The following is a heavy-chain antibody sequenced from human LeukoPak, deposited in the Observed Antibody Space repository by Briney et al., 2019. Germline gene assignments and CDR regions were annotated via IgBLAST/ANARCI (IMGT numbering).Heavy chain of an antibody. CDR3: ARGRASMVRGVIGNWFDC. CDR2: IYYSGST. Sequence: SQTLSLTCTVSGGSISSGGYCWSWIRPHPGKGLEWIGYIYYSGSTYYDPSLKSRVTISVDTPENQFSLKLSSVTAADTAVYYCARGRASMVRGVIGNWFDCWGQGTLVTVSS. V-gene: IGHV4-31*03. J-gene: IGHJ5*01. D-gene: IGHD3-10*01. CDR1: GGSISSGGYC.